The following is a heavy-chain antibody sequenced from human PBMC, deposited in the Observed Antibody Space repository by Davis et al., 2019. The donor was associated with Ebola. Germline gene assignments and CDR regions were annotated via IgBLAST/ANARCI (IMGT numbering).Heavy chain of an antibody. J-gene: IGHJ3*02. CDR2: ISVSSGYI. Sequence: GGSLRLSCAASGFTFSNYAMNWVRQAPGKGLEWVSSISVSSGYIYYEDSVKGRFTISRDNAKNSLFLQMNSLRAEDTDVYDCARLNNYAFDTWGQGAMVTVSS. CDR3: ARLNNYAFDT. CDR1: GFTFSNYA. V-gene: IGHV3-21*04.